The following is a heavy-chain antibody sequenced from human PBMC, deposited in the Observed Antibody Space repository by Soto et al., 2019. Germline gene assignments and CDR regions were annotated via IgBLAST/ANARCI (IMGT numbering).Heavy chain of an antibody. J-gene: IGHJ4*02. CDR3: VTKVTGPSV. CDR1: GFTFSSYA. Sequence: AGGSLRLSCAASGFTFSSYAMSWVRQAPGKGLEWVSAISGTGGTTYYADSVKGRFTISRDASSDSVYLQMNSLRFEDTAVYFCVTKVTGPSVWGQGTLGTVSS. V-gene: IGHV3-23*01. CDR2: ISGTGGTT. D-gene: IGHD1-1*01.